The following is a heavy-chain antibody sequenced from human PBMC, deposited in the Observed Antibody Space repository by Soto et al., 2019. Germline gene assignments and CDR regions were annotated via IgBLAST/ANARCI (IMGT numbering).Heavy chain of an antibody. Sequence: FLRLSCAASGFTFSSYSMNWVRQAPGKGLEWVSYISSSSSTIYYADSVKGRFTISRDNAKNSLYLQMNSLRDEDTAVYYCASEGTTDYGMDVWGQGTTVTVSS. CDR1: GFTFSSYS. D-gene: IGHD4-17*01. J-gene: IGHJ6*02. CDR2: ISSSSSTI. V-gene: IGHV3-48*02. CDR3: ASEGTTDYGMDV.